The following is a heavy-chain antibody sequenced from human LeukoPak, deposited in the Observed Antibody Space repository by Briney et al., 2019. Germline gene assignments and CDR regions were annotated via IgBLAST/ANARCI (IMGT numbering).Heavy chain of an antibody. D-gene: IGHD3-10*01. CDR3: ARVRTYTSGSNTNDY. Sequence: PGGSLRLSCAASRFTCSFYELNWVRQAPGKGLEWISFIGSGGSTIHYADSVKGRFTISRDNAKNSLYLQMNSLRAEDTAVYYCARVRTYTSGSNTNDYWGQGTLVTVSS. J-gene: IGHJ4*02. CDR1: RFTCSFYE. CDR2: IGSGGSTI. V-gene: IGHV3-48*03.